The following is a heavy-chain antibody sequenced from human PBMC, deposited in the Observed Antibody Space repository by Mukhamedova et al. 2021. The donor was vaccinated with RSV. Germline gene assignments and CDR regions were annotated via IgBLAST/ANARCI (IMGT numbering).Heavy chain of an antibody. V-gene: IGHV4-30-2*03. D-gene: IGHD3-22*01. CDR2: IYYSGST. J-gene: IGHJ1*01. Sequence: IYYSGSTYYNPSLKSRVTISVDTSKNQFSLKLSSVTAADTAVYYWARQIGSRGYRYFQHWGQGTLVTVSS. CDR3: ARQIGSRGYRYFQH.